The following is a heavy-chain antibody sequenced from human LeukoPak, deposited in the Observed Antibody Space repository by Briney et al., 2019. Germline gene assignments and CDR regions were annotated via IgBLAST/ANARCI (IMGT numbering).Heavy chain of an antibody. CDR2: IYPRDGSS. Sequence: ASVKVSCKASGYTFTSNYIHWVRQAPGQGLEWMGMIYPRDGSSSYAQKFQGRVTVTRDTSTSTVHMELSGLRSEDTAVYYCARDQEGFDYWGQGTLVTVTS. J-gene: IGHJ4*02. V-gene: IGHV1-46*01. CDR3: ARDQEGFDY. CDR1: GYTFTSNY.